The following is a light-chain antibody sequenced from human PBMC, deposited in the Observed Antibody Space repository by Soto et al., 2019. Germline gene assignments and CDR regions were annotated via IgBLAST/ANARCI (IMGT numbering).Light chain of an antibody. CDR2: EVS. V-gene: IGLV2-8*01. J-gene: IGLJ3*02. CDR1: SSDVGGYNY. Sequence: QAVVTQPPSASGSPGQSVTISCTGTSSDVGGYNYVSWYQQHPGKAPKLVIYEVSKWPSGVPDRFSGSKSGNTASLTVSGLQPEDEADYYCSSYAGSNTVLFGGGTKVTVL. CDR3: SSYAGSNTVL.